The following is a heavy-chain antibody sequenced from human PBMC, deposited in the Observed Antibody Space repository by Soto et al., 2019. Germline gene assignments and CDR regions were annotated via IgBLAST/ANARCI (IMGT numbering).Heavy chain of an antibody. CDR3: TRRIDTEFDP. CDR2: FYYTGAT. J-gene: IGHJ5*02. CDR1: GDSMTRGSYY. D-gene: IGHD2-8*02. Sequence: SETLSLTCVVSGDSMTRGSYYWAWIRQPPGKGLEWIGSFYYTGATYYNPALNSRVTISIDTSRNNFSLKLISVTAADTAVYYCTRRIDTEFDPWGQGTLVTVSS. V-gene: IGHV4-39*02.